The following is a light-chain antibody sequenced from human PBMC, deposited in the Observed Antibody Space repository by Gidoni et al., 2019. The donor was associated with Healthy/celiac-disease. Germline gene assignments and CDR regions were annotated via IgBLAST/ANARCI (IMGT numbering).Light chain of an antibody. CDR3: QQGT. J-gene: IGKJ2*01. CDR1: QGISSY. CDR2: AAS. Sequence: DIQLTQSPSFLSASVGDRVTITCRASQGISSYLAWYQQKPAKAPKLLIYAASTLQSGVPSRFSGSGSGTEFTLTISSLQPEDFATYYCQQGTFGQGTKLEIK. V-gene: IGKV1-9*01.